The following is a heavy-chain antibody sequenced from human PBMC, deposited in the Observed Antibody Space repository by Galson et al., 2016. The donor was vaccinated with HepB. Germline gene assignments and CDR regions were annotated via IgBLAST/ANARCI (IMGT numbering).Heavy chain of an antibody. CDR2: IKEDGIEK. D-gene: IGHD5-24*01. CDR3: AREGLADGSYFDY. Sequence: SLRLSCAASGFTFTNYWMTWVRQAPGKGLEWVANIKEDGIEKCYADSVKGRFTISRDNARNSLYLQMNSLRAEDTGIYYCAREGLADGSYFDYWGRGTLVTVS. CDR1: GFTFTNYW. J-gene: IGHJ4*02. V-gene: IGHV3-7*01.